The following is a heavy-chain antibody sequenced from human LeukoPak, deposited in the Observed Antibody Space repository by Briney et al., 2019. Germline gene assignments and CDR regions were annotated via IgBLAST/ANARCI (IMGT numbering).Heavy chain of an antibody. V-gene: IGHV3-23*01. CDR1: GFTFSSYA. J-gene: IGHJ6*02. D-gene: IGHD5-24*01. CDR3: ASSTYNYDYALDV. CDR2: ISGSGGST. Sequence: GGSLRLSCAASGFTFSSYAMSWVRQAPGKGLEWVSAISGSGGSTYYADSVKGRFTVSRDNSKYTLYLQMNSLRVGDTAVYYCASSTYNYDYALDVWGQGTTVTVSS.